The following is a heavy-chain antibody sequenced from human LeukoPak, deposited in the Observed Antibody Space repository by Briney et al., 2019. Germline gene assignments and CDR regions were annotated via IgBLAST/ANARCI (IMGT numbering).Heavy chain of an antibody. V-gene: IGHV3-30-3*01. Sequence: GESLRLSCAASVFTFSNYPMHWVREAPCKGLEWVGVISYDGSNEYYADSVKGRFTISRDNSKNTLYLQMNSLRAEDTAMYYCASTNYRGGTTGYNWFDPWGQGTLVTVSS. CDR1: VFTFSNYP. CDR2: ISYDGSNE. CDR3: ASTNYRGGTTGYNWFDP. D-gene: IGHD1-26*01. J-gene: IGHJ5*02.